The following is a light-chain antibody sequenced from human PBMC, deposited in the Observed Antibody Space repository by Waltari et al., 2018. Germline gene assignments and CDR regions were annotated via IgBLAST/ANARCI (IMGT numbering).Light chain of an antibody. CDR3: QQYTNYSRT. Sequence: DIQMTQSPSSVSASVGDRVTITCRACEDVSTWLAWYQQKPGKVPQLLIFAASVLRTGVSSRFTGSGSGTDFTLTITNLQPDDSGTYYCQQYTNYSRTFGQGTKVEIK. CDR1: EDVSTW. V-gene: IGKV1-12*01. CDR2: AAS. J-gene: IGKJ1*01.